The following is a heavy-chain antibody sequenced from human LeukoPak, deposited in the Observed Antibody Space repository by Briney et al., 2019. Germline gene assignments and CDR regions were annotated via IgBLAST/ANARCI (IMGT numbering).Heavy chain of an antibody. CDR3: AGAVVVPAAIYY. D-gene: IGHD2-2*01. J-gene: IGHJ4*02. V-gene: IGHV4-59*05. CDR2: IYYSGST. CDR1: GFTFSSYE. Sequence: GSLRLSCAASGFTFSSYEMNWVRQPPGKGLEWIGSIYYSGSTYYNPSPKSRVTISVDTSKNQFSLKLSSVTAADTAVYYCAGAVVVPAAIYYWGQGTLVTVSS.